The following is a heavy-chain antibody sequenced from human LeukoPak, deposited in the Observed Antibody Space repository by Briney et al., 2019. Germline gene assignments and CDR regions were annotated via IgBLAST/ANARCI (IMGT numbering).Heavy chain of an antibody. V-gene: IGHV3-11*04. D-gene: IGHD3-3*01. CDR3: ARGGYDFWSGYYNYYYYGMDV. Sequence: GGSLRLSCAASGFTFSDYYMSWIRQAPGKGLEWVSYISSSGSTIYYADSVKGRFTISRDNAKNSLYLQMNSLRDEDTAVYYCARGGYDFWSGYYNYYYYGMDVWGQGTTVTVSS. CDR1: GFTFSDYY. J-gene: IGHJ6*02. CDR2: ISSSGSTI.